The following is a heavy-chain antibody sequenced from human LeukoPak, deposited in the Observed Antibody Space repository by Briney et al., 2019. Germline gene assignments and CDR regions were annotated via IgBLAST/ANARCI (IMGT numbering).Heavy chain of an antibody. CDR1: GFTFSSYW. CDR3: ARDSQYCSGGSCYPSY. V-gene: IGHV3-7*01. J-gene: IGHJ4*02. Sequence: GGSLRLSCAASGFTFSSYWMSWVRQAPGKALEWVTNIKQDGSEKYYVDSVKGRFTISRDNAKNSLYLQMNSLRAEDTAVYYCARDSQYCSGGSCYPSYWGQGTLVTVSS. D-gene: IGHD2-15*01. CDR2: IKQDGSEK.